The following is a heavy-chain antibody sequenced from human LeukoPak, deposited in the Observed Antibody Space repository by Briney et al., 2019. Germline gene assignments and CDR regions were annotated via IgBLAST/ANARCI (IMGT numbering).Heavy chain of an antibody. Sequence: SETLSLTCAVYGGSFSGYYWSWIRQPPGKGLAWIEEINHSGSTNYNPSLKSRVTISVDTSKNQFSLKLSSVTAADTAVYYCAAAYDSSGYYYFDYWGQGTLVTVSS. CDR2: INHSGST. CDR3: AAAYDSSGYYYFDY. J-gene: IGHJ4*02. CDR1: GGSFSGYY. D-gene: IGHD3-22*01. V-gene: IGHV4-34*01.